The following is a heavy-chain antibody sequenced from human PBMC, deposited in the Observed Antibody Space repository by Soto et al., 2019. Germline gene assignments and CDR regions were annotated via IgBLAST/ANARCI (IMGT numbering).Heavy chain of an antibody. J-gene: IGHJ4*02. Sequence: EVQLVESGGGLXKXXXXLRLSCAASGFTFSSYSMNWVRQAPGKGLEWVSSISSSSSYIYYADSVKGRFTISRDNAKNSLYLQMNSLRAEDTAVYYCARDQPGYSYGYGLGYWGQGTLVTVSS. CDR1: GFTFSSYS. V-gene: IGHV3-21*01. CDR2: ISSSSSYI. D-gene: IGHD5-18*01. CDR3: ARDQPGYSYGYGLGY.